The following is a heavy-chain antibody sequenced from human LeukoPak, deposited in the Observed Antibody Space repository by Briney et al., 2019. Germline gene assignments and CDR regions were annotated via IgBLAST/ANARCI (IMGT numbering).Heavy chain of an antibody. Sequence: GGSLRLSCVASGFTFSDYGMYWVRQAPGKGLEWVTVISYHGNNKYYTDSVKGRFSISRDNSKNTLYLQMNSLRAEDTAVYYCAKDLGRRSYYYYYMDVWGKGTTVTVSS. V-gene: IGHV3-30*18. CDR2: ISYHGNNK. CDR3: AKDLGRRSYYYYYMDV. J-gene: IGHJ6*03. D-gene: IGHD3-16*01. CDR1: GFTFSDYG.